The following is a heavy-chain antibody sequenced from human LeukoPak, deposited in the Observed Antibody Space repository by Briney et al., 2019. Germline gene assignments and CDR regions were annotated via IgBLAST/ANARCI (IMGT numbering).Heavy chain of an antibody. Sequence: GGSLRLSCAASGFTFSSYAMSWVRQAPGKGLEWVSAISGSGGSTYYADSVKGRFTTSRDNSKNTLYLQMNSLRAEDTAVYYCAKWDRIMITFGGVIVRWGQGTLVTVSS. J-gene: IGHJ4*02. CDR2: ISGSGGST. D-gene: IGHD3-16*02. CDR1: GFTFSSYA. CDR3: AKWDRIMITFGGVIVR. V-gene: IGHV3-23*01.